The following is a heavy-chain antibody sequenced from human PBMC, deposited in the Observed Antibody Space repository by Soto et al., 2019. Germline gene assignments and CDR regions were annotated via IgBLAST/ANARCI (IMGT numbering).Heavy chain of an antibody. V-gene: IGHV3-23*01. CDR2: ISGSGGST. Sequence: EVQLLESGGGLVQPGGSLRLSCVASGFTFSGNVMSWVRQAPGKGLEWISIISGSGGSTYYADSVKCRFTISRDNSNNTLYLQMHSLTAADTAVYYCAKNGCGGDCYSSVAGNWFDPWGQGTLVTVSS. D-gene: IGHD2-21*02. CDR3: AKNGCGGDCYSSVAGNWFDP. J-gene: IGHJ5*02. CDR1: GFTFSGNV.